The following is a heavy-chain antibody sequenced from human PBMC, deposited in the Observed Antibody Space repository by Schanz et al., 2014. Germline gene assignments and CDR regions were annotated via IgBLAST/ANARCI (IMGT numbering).Heavy chain of an antibody. CDR2: VYHSGTT. V-gene: IGHV4-4*02. Sequence: QVQLQESGPGLVKASGTLSLTCAVSGGSIGSSNWWSWVRQPPGKGLEWIGEVYHSGTTNYNPSLKSRVTISVDTSKTQFSLKLTSVPAADTAVYYCARLDGFGYWGQGTLVTVSS. CDR1: GGSIGSSNW. J-gene: IGHJ4*02. D-gene: IGHD3-10*01. CDR3: ARLDGFGY.